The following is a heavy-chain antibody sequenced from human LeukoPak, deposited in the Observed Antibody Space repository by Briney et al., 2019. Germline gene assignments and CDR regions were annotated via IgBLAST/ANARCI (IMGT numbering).Heavy chain of an antibody. Sequence: SETLSLTCTVSGGSISSGSHYWSWIRQPAGKGLEWIGRIYTSGSTNYNPSLKSRVTISVDTSKGQFFLKLSSVTAADTAVYYCARLSGSPWYWGQGTLVTVSS. D-gene: IGHD1-26*01. V-gene: IGHV4-61*02. CDR2: IYTSGST. CDR1: GGSISSGSHY. CDR3: ARLSGSPWY. J-gene: IGHJ4*02.